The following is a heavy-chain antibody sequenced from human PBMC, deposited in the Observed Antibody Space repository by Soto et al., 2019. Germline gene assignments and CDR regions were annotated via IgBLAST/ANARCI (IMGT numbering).Heavy chain of an antibody. V-gene: IGHV1-18*01. D-gene: IGHD1-1*01. CDR2: ISAHNGNT. CDR3: ARGRYGNY. J-gene: IGHJ4*02. CDR1: GYTFTSYG. Sequence: QVHLVQSGAEVKKPGASVKVSCKASGYTFTSYGITWVRQAPGQGLEWMGWISAHNGNTDYAQKLQGRVIVTRDTTTSTAYREPRSLRSDDTAVYYCARGRYGNYWGQGALVTVSS.